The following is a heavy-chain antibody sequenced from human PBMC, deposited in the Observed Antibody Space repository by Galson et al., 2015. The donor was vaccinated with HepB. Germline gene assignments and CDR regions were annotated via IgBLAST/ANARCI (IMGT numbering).Heavy chain of an antibody. V-gene: IGHV3-53*01. CDR1: GFTVSSNY. CDR3: ARGKNSASGTCPSDY. CDR2: IYSGGNT. Sequence: SLRLSCAASGFTVSSNYMSWVRQAPGKGLEWVSVIYSGGNTYYADSVKGRFTISRDNSKNTLFLQMNSLRAEDTAVYYCARGKNSASGTCPSDYWGQGTLVTVSS. J-gene: IGHJ4*02. D-gene: IGHD6-13*01.